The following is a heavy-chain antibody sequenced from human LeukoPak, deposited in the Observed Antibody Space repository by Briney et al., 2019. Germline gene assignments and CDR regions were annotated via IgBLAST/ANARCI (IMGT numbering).Heavy chain of an antibody. CDR2: IIPIFGTA. CDR3: ARSHYYGAFLSFDY. D-gene: IGHD4-17*01. V-gene: IGHV1-69*13. Sequence: ASVKVSCKASGYTFTSYGISWVRQAPGQGLEWMGGIIPIFGTANYAQKFQGRVTITADESTSTAYMELSSLRSEDTAVYYCARSHYYGAFLSFDYWGQGTLVTVSS. J-gene: IGHJ4*02. CDR1: GYTFTSYG.